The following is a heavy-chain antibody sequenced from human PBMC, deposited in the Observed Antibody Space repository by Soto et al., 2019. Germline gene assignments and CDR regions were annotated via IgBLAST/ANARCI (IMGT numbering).Heavy chain of an antibody. V-gene: IGHV4-34*01. CDR1: GGSLRTYY. J-gene: IGHJ4*02. Sequence: ETLSLTCAVYGGSLRTYYWTWIRQFPGRALEWIGEISHTGDTTYNPSLKDRVAMSVDTSRNQFSLKLRSMRAADTAMYYCSTKAGLSWGQGTLVTVSS. CDR3: STKAGLS. CDR2: ISHTGDT.